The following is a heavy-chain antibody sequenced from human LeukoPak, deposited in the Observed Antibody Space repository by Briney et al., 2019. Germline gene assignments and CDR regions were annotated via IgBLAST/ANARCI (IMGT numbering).Heavy chain of an antibody. Sequence: SETLSLTCAVYGGSFSGYYWSWIRQPPGKGLEWIGEINHSGSTNYNPSPKSRVTISVDTSKNQFSLKLSSVTAADTAVYYCARGQMGRFLEWLYPSYNWFDPWGQGTLVTVSS. CDR1: GGSFSGYY. CDR3: ARGQMGRFLEWLYPSYNWFDP. J-gene: IGHJ5*02. D-gene: IGHD3-3*01. CDR2: INHSGST. V-gene: IGHV4-34*01.